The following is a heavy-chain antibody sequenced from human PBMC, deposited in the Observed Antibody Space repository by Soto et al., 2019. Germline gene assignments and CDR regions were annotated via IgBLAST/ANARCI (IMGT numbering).Heavy chain of an antibody. CDR1: GGSIISSSYY. Sequence: PPQTLSLTSTVSGGSIISSSYYWAWIRQPPGKRLEWIGSIYYSWSTYYNPSLKSRVTISVDTSKNHFSLKQSSVTAADTAVYYCARRPYSNYDYYFDYWGEGTLATVAS. CDR3: ARRPYSNYDYYFDY. V-gene: IGHV4-39*02. CDR2: IYYSWST. D-gene: IGHD4-4*01. J-gene: IGHJ4*01.